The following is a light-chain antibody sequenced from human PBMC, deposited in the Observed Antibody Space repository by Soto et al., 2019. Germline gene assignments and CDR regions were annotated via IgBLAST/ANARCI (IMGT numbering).Light chain of an antibody. CDR3: SSYTSSSTLVV. CDR2: EVS. Sequence: QSALTQPASVSGSPGQSITISCTGTSSDVGGYIYVSWYQQHPGKAPKLIIYEVSNRPSGVSNRFSGSKSGNTATLTISGLQAEDEADYHCSSYTSSSTLVVFGGGTKLTVL. V-gene: IGLV2-14*01. J-gene: IGLJ2*01. CDR1: SSDVGGYIY.